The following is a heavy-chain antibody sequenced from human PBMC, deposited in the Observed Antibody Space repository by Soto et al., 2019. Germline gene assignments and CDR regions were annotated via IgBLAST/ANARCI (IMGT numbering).Heavy chain of an antibody. D-gene: IGHD1-1*01. V-gene: IGHV4-30-2*06. CDR3: VRESTTSGPNWFDT. Sequence: SETLSLTCSVPGGSINSGRSSWNWIRQSPGKGLERIAYIYHSGSTYYNPSLKSRVTISVDRSERQSSLKLTSVTAADTAVYYCVRESTTSGPNWFDTWGPGILVTVS. CDR2: IYHSGST. CDR1: GGSINSGRSS. J-gene: IGHJ5*02.